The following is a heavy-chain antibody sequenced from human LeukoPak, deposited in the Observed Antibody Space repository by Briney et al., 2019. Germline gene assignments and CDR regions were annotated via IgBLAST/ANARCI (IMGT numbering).Heavy chain of an antibody. V-gene: IGHV3-23*01. CDR1: GFTFSSYA. J-gene: IGHJ4*02. CDR3: ATLSAYSSSFNFDY. Sequence: GALRLSCAASGFTFSSYAMSWVRQAPGKGLEWVSAISGSGGSTYYADSVKGRFTISRDNSKNTLYLQMNSLRAEDTAVYYCATLSAYSSSFNFDYWGQGTLVTVSS. D-gene: IGHD6-13*01. CDR2: ISGSGGST.